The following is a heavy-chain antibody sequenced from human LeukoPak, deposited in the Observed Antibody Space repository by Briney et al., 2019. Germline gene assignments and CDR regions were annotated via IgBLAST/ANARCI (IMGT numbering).Heavy chain of an antibody. CDR2: ISVYNGNT. V-gene: IGHV1-18*01. Sequence: GASVKVSCKASGYTFTSYGISWVRQAPGQGLEWMGWISVYNGNTNYAQKFQGRVTVTTDTSMSTAYMELRSLRSDDTAVYYCAGDSSGWYLGDYWGQGTLVTVSS. CDR3: AGDSSGWYLGDY. J-gene: IGHJ4*02. CDR1: GYTFTSYG. D-gene: IGHD6-19*01.